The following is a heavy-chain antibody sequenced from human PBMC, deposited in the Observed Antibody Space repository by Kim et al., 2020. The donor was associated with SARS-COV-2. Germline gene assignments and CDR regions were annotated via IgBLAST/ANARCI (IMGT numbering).Heavy chain of an antibody. V-gene: IGHV3-30*01. D-gene: IGHD4-17*01. J-gene: IGHJ6*02. CDR3: ASNYGDYVNYYYYGMDV. Sequence: VQGRFTISRDNSKNTLYLQMNSLRAEDTAVYYCASNYGDYVNYYYYGMDVWGQGTTVTVSS.